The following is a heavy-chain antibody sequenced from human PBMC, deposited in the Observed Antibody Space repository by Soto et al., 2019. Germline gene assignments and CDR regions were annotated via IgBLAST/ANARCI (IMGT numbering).Heavy chain of an antibody. D-gene: IGHD3-22*01. J-gene: IGHJ3*02. CDR3: ARVGYYYDSSGYSSIAFDI. CDR1: GFTFSSYG. Sequence: SLRLSCAASGFTFSSYGMHWVRQAPGKGLEWVAVIWYDGSNKYYADSVKGRFTISRDNSKNTLYLQMNSLRAEDTAVYYCARVGYYYDSSGYSSIAFDIWGQGTMVT. V-gene: IGHV3-33*01. CDR2: IWYDGSNK.